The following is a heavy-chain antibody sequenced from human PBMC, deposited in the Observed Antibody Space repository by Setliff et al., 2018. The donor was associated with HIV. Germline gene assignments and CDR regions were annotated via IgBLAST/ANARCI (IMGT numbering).Heavy chain of an antibody. CDR3: ARGPQCSSTSCFGCFDY. Sequence: ASVKVSCKASGYAFTRYYMHWVRQAPGQGLEWMGIINPSGGSTTYTQKFQGRGTMTRDTSTSTVYMELSSLRSEDTAVYYCARGPQCSSTSCFGCFDYWGQGTLVTVSS. V-gene: IGHV1-46*01. CDR1: GYAFTRYY. J-gene: IGHJ4*02. CDR2: INPSGGST. D-gene: IGHD2-2*01.